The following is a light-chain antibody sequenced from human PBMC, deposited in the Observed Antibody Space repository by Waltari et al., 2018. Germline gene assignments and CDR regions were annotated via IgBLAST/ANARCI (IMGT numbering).Light chain of an antibody. J-gene: IGLJ2*01. CDR1: NIGSKN. CDR3: QVWESYGDHLVV. V-gene: IGLV3-21*01. Sequence: SYVLTQPPSVSVAPGKTARITCGGSNIGSKNVNWYQQKPGQAPVLVIYYDSDRPSGIPERFSGPNSGNTATLTISRVEAGDEADYYCQVWESYGDHLVVFGGGTNLTVV. CDR2: YDS.